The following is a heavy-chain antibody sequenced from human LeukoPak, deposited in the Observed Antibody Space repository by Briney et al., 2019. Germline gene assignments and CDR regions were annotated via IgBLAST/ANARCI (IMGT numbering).Heavy chain of an antibody. D-gene: IGHD2-21*01. Sequence: ASVKVSCKASGYTFTDYYMHWVRQAPGQGPEWLGWINPDSGGTNYAQKFQGRVTMTRDTSTSTAYMELSGLRADDTAVYYCVRVREKLWFRMHGGNLMDVWGKGST. CDR1: GYTFTDYY. V-gene: IGHV1-2*02. CDR2: INPDSGGT. CDR3: VRVREKLWFRMHGGNLMDV. J-gene: IGHJ6*03.